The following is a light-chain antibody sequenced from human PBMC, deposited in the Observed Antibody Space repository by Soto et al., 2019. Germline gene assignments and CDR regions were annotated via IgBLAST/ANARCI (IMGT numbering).Light chain of an antibody. Sequence: ILMTQSPSTLSVSPVERSTLSCMAGQTIYSYLAWYQQKPGQAPSLLIYGAFTRATGIPARFSGTGSGTEFTLTISSLQSEDFALYYCQQYNDWPLTFGQGTKVDIK. CDR3: QQYNDWPLT. CDR1: QTIYSY. J-gene: IGKJ1*01. CDR2: GAF. V-gene: IGKV3-15*01.